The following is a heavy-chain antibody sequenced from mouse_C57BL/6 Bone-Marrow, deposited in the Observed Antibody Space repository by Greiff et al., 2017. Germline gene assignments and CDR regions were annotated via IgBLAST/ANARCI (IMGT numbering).Heavy chain of an antibody. CDR2: IYPSDGST. V-gene: IGHV1-78*01. CDR1: GYTFTAHT. CDR3: ADLMDY. Sequence: QVQLQQSDAELVKPGASVKISCKVSGYTFTAHTIHWMKQRPEQGLEWIGDIYPSDGSTKYNEKFKGKATLTADKSSSPAYMQLNSLTSEDSAVYTYADLMDYWGQGTSVTVSS. J-gene: IGHJ4*01.